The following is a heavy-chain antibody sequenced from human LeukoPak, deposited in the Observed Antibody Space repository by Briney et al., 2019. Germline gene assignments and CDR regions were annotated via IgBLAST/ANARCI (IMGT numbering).Heavy chain of an antibody. V-gene: IGHV1-2*06. Sequence: ASVEVSCKASGYTFTGYYMHWVRQAPGQGLEWMGRINPNSGGTNYAQKFQGRVTMTRDTSISTAYMELSRLRSDDTAVYYCARYYYDSSGSNIDYWGQGTLVTVSS. CDR3: ARYYYDSSGSNIDY. CDR1: GYTFTGYY. J-gene: IGHJ4*02. D-gene: IGHD3-22*01. CDR2: INPNSGGT.